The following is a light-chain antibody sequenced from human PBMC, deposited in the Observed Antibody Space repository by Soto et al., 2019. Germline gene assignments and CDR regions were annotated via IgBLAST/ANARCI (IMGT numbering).Light chain of an antibody. Sequence: QSALTQPRSVSGSPGQSVTISCTGTSSDVGGHNYVSWYQQHPDKAPKLMIYDVSKRPSGVPDRFSGSESGNTASLTVSGLQAEDEADYYCCSYAGTNTSYVFGTGTKVTVL. V-gene: IGLV2-11*01. CDR3: CSYAGTNTSYV. J-gene: IGLJ1*01. CDR1: SSDVGGHNY. CDR2: DVS.